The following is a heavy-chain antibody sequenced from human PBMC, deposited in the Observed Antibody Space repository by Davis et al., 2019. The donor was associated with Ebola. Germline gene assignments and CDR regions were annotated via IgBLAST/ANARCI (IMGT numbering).Heavy chain of an antibody. CDR3: AGGNMVRGVYYYGMDV. CDR2: ISAYNGNT. CDR1: GYTFTSYG. J-gene: IGHJ6*02. D-gene: IGHD3-10*01. Sequence: AASVKVSCKASGYTFTSYGISWVRQAPGQGLEWMGWISAYNGNTNYAQKLQGRVTMTTDTSTSTAYMELRSLRSDDTAVYYCAGGNMVRGVYYYGMDVWGQGTTVTVSS. V-gene: IGHV1-18*01.